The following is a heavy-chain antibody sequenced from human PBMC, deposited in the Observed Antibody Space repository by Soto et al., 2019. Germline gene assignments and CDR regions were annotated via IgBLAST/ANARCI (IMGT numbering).Heavy chain of an antibody. J-gene: IGHJ4*02. Sequence: ASVKVSFKTSGYTFTTYRITWVRQAPGQGLEWMGWISAYNGNTNYAQKFQGRVTMTTDTSTSTAYMELRSLRSDDTAVYYCARDSTTVAPDYWGQGTLVTVSS. V-gene: IGHV1-18*01. CDR3: ARDSTTVAPDY. D-gene: IGHD4-17*01. CDR2: ISAYNGNT. CDR1: GYTFTTYR.